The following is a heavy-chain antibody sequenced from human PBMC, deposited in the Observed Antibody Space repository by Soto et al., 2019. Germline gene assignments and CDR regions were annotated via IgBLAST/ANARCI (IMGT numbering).Heavy chain of an antibody. D-gene: IGHD3-22*01. CDR1: GDSISSYY. V-gene: IGHV4-59*01. J-gene: IGHJ4*02. CDR2: LYYGRSA. CDR3: ALRSMAVVPEY. Sequence: QVQLQESGPGLVKPSETLSLTCAVSGDSISSYYCMWIRQPPGKGLESIGYLYYGRSANYNPSLKSRVTLSVDRSTHQCSLTLSSMAAADTAVYYCALRSMAVVPEYWGQGTLVTVSS.